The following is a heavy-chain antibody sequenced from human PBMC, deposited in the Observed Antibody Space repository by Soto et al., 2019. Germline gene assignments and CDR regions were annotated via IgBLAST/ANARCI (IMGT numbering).Heavy chain of an antibody. D-gene: IGHD2-21*01. CDR3: ARVYCGADCFSGGDFDY. J-gene: IGHJ4*02. V-gene: IGHV1-18*01. CDR1: GYTFTTYG. CDR2: ISVYNGDT. Sequence: QVQLVQSGTEVKKAGSAVKVSCKTSGYTFTTYGISWIRQAPGQGLEWIAWISVYNGDTNYAQNVQGRVTMTTDTLTTTAYLELRSLRSDDTAVYYCARVYCGADCFSGGDFDYWGQGTLVTVS.